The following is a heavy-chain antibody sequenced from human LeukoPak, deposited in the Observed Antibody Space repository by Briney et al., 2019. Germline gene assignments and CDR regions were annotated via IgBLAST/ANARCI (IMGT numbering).Heavy chain of an antibody. D-gene: IGHD3-22*01. Sequence: PGGSLRLSCAASGFTFSSHAMSWVRQAPGKGLEWVSAISGSGGSTYYADSVKGRFTISRDNSKNTLYLQMNSLRAEDTAVYYCAKDRARAPPLYDSSGYDAFDIWGQGTMVTVSS. CDR1: GFTFSSHA. CDR2: ISGSGGST. J-gene: IGHJ3*02. CDR3: AKDRARAPPLYDSSGYDAFDI. V-gene: IGHV3-23*01.